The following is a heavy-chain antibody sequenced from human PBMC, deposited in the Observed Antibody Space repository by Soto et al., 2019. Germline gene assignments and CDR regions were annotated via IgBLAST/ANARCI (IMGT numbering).Heavy chain of an antibody. V-gene: IGHV3-30-3*01. CDR2: ISYDGGNK. J-gene: IGHJ4*02. D-gene: IGHD3-16*01. CDR3: ARAYEGDYFDY. Sequence: QVQLVESGGGVVQPGRSLRLSCAASGFTFSSFAMHWVRQAPGKGLEGVAVISYDGGNKYYADSVKGRFTISRDNSKNTLYLQMNSLRAEDTAVYYCARAYEGDYFDYWGQGTLVTVSS. CDR1: GFTFSSFA.